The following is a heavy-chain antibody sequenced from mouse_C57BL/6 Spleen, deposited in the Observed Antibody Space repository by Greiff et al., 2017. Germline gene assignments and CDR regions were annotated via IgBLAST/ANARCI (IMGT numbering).Heavy chain of an antibody. Sequence: QVQLKQSGAELARPGASVKMSCKASGYTFTSYTMHWVKQRPGQGLEWIGYINPSSGYTKYNQKFKDKATLTADKSSSTAYMQLSSLTSEDSAVYYCARDPDYDDGDWYFDVWGTGTTVTVSS. D-gene: IGHD2-4*01. CDR1: GYTFTSYT. V-gene: IGHV1-4*01. CDR2: INPSSGYT. CDR3: ARDPDYDDGDWYFDV. J-gene: IGHJ1*03.